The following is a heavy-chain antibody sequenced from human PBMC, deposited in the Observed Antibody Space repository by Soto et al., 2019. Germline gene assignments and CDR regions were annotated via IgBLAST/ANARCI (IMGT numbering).Heavy chain of an antibody. Sequence: QVQLVESGGGVVQPGRSLRLSCAASGFTFSSYAMHWVRQAPGKGLEWVAVISYDGGNKYYAESVKGRFTISRDNSKNTQDLESNGRRAEDTAVSYCARPYYGSGSSPSSWGEGTLVAVSS. CDR3: ARPYYGSGSSPSS. CDR1: GFTFSSYA. CDR2: ISYDGGNK. J-gene: IGHJ4*02. V-gene: IGHV3-30-3*01. D-gene: IGHD3-10*01.